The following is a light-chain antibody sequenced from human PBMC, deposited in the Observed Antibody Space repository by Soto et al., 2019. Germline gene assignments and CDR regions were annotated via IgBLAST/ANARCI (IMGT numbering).Light chain of an antibody. Sequence: QLTQSPSSLSASVGDRVTFTCRASQGITSYLAWYQQKQGKAPKLLIYKASTLKSGVPSRFSGSGSGTELTITISSLQPDDFETYYCQHYNSYSEAFGQGTKVDIK. V-gene: IGKV1-5*03. CDR3: QHYNSYSEA. CDR2: KAS. J-gene: IGKJ1*01. CDR1: QGITSY.